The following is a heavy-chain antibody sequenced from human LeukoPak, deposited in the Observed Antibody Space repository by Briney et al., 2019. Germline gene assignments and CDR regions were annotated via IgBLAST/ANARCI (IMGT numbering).Heavy chain of an antibody. D-gene: IGHD3-10*01. CDR3: AKGSADPSYYYYMDV. CDR2: ISAYNGNT. J-gene: IGHJ6*03. Sequence: ASVKVSCKASGYTFTSYGISWVRQAPGQGLEWMGWISAYNGNTNYAQKLQGRVTMTTDTSTSTAYMELRSLRSDDTAVYYCAKGSADPSYYYYMDVWGKGTTVTASS. V-gene: IGHV1-18*01. CDR1: GYTFTSYG.